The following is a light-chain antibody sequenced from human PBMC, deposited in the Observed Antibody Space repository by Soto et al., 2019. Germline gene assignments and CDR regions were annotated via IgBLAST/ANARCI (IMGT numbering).Light chain of an antibody. V-gene: IGLV1-40*01. CDR2: GNS. Sequence: QSVLTQPPSVSGAPGQKVTISCNGSSFNIGAGYDVHCYQQLPGTAPKLLIDGNSNRPSGGPDRFSGSKPGTSASLAITGLQAEEEAGYCCQCYDGSVNGLALGVGTKLTVL. J-gene: IGLJ3*02. CDR1: SFNIGAGYD. CDR3: QCYDGSVNGLA.